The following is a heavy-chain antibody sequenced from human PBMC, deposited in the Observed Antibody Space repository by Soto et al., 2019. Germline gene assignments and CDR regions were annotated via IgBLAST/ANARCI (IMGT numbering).Heavy chain of an antibody. J-gene: IGHJ3*02. V-gene: IGHV3-48*03. CDR2: ISGSGSSI. CDR1: GFTVSDSE. CDR3: ASVFRTATFLNDAFDM. Sequence: EVQLVESGGTLVQPGGSLRLSCAASGFTVSDSEMNWVRQAPGKGLEWVSFISGSGSSIYYADSVKGRFTISRDNAKSSLYLQMNSLRAEDTAVYDCASVFRTATFLNDAFDMWGRGTMVTVSS. D-gene: IGHD2-21*02.